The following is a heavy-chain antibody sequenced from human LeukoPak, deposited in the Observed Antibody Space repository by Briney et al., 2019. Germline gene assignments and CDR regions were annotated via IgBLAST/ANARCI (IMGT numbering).Heavy chain of an antibody. V-gene: IGHV4-34*01. CDR3: ASSVSGYDAFDI. CDR1: GGSFSGYY. Sequence: SETLSLTCAVYGGSFSGYYWSWIRQPPGKGLEWIGEINHSGSTNYNPSLKSRVTISVDTSKNQFSLKLSSVTAADTAVYYCASSVSGYDAFDIWGQGAMVTVSS. D-gene: IGHD5-12*01. J-gene: IGHJ3*02. CDR2: INHSGST.